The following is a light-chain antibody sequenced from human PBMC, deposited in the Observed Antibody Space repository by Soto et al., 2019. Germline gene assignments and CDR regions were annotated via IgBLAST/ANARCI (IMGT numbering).Light chain of an antibody. Sequence: IQLTQSPSSLSASVGDRVTITCRASQGISSFLAWYQQKVGKAPKVLIYAASTLQSGVPSRFSGSGSGTDFTLTIDSLQPEDFATYYCQQLNTYPITFGQGTRLE. J-gene: IGKJ5*01. CDR2: AAS. CDR1: QGISSF. CDR3: QQLNTYPIT. V-gene: IGKV1-9*01.